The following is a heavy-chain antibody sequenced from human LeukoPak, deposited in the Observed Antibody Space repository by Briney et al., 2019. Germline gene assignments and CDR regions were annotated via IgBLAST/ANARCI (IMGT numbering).Heavy chain of an antibody. Sequence: QPGGSLRLSCAASGFTFSSYAMSWVRQAPGKGLEWVPAISGSGGSTYYADSVKGRFTISRDNSKNTLYLQMNSLRAEDTAVYYCAKVWTYYDFWSGYYFPVFPDYWGQGTLVTVSS. J-gene: IGHJ4*02. CDR3: AKVWTYYDFWSGYYFPVFPDY. V-gene: IGHV3-23*01. CDR1: GFTFSSYA. CDR2: ISGSGGST. D-gene: IGHD3-3*01.